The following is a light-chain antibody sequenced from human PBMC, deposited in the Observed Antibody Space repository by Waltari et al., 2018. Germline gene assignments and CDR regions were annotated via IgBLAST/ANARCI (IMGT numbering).Light chain of an antibody. CDR1: SSDVGNYNL. J-gene: IGLJ1*01. CDR2: EGS. V-gene: IGLV2-23*01. CDR3: CSYAGSFTYV. Sequence: QSALTQPASVSGSPGQSITISCTGTSSDVGNYNLVSWYQQYPGKAPKLMIYEGSKPPSGVSNRFSGSKSGNTASLTISGLQAEDEADYYCCSYAGSFTYVFGTGTKVTVL.